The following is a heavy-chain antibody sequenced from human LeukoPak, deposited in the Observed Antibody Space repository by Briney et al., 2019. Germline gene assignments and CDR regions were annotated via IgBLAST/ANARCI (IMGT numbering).Heavy chain of an antibody. CDR2: IDPSDSYT. J-gene: IGHJ4*02. V-gene: IGHV5-10-1*01. Sequence: GESLRISCRGSGYIFTTYWITWVRQLPGKGLEWMGRIDPSDSYTNYSPSFQGHVTISADKSIITAYLQWSSLKASDTAMYYCARSRGSGWYGYWGQGTLVAVSS. CDR1: GYIFTTYW. CDR3: ARSRGSGWYGY. D-gene: IGHD6-19*01.